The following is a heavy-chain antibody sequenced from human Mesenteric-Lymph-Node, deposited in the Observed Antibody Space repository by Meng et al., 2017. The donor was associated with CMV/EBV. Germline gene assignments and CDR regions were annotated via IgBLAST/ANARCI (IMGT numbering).Heavy chain of an antibody. V-gene: IGHV1-69*06. Sequence: RKASSWVRQDPGQGLEWMGGIIPIFGTANYAQKFQGRVTITADKSTSTAYMELSSLRSEDTAVYYCARVAGYCSSTSCYQPYYFDYWGQGTLVTVSS. CDR1: RKA. CDR2: IIPIFGTA. D-gene: IGHD2-2*01. CDR3: ARVAGYCSSTSCYQPYYFDY. J-gene: IGHJ4*02.